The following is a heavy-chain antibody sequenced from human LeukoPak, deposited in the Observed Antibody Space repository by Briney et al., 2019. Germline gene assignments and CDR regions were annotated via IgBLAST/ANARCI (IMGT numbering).Heavy chain of an antibody. D-gene: IGHD5-18*01. J-gene: IGHJ6*03. Sequence: GASVKVSCKASGYTFTSYGISWVRQAPGQGLEWMGWISAYNGNTNYAQKLQGRVTMTTDTSTSTAYMELRSLRSDDTAVYYCARDQSVRGYSYGPTYYYYYMDVWGKGTTVTISS. CDR3: ARDQSVRGYSYGPTYYYYYMDV. V-gene: IGHV1-18*01. CDR1: GYTFTSYG. CDR2: ISAYNGNT.